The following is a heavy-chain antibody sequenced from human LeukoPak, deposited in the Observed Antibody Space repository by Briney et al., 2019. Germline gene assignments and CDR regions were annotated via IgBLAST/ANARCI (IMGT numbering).Heavy chain of an antibody. CDR1: GFTFSSYS. J-gene: IGHJ3*02. CDR3: ARLAAAVDAFDI. V-gene: IGHV3-48*01. D-gene: IGHD6-13*01. Sequence: AGGSLRLSRAASGFTFSSYSMNWVRQAPGKGLEWVSYISSSSSTIYYADSVKGRFTISRDNAKNSLYLQMNSLRAEDTAVYYCARLAAAVDAFDIWGQGTMVTVSS. CDR2: ISSSSSTI.